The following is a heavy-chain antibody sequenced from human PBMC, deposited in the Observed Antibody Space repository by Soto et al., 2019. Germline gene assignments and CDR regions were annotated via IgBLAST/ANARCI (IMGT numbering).Heavy chain of an antibody. J-gene: IGHJ4*02. V-gene: IGHV3-73*01. CDR2: IRSKANSYAT. CDR1: GFTFSGSA. CDR3: TTQVDYYDSSGYYYRHY. Sequence: GGSLRLSCAASGFTFSGSAMHWVRQASGKGLEWVGRIRSKANSYATAYAASVKGRFTISRDDSKNTAYLQMNSLKTEDTAVYYCTTQVDYYDSSGYYYRHYWGQGTLVTVSS. D-gene: IGHD3-22*01.